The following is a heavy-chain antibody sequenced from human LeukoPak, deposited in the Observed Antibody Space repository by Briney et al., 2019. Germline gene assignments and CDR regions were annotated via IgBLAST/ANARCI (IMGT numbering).Heavy chain of an antibody. CDR2: MNPNSGNT. D-gene: IGHD1/OR15-1a*01. CDR1: GYTFTSYD. CDR3: ARALRNKWAFDP. Sequence: ASVKVSCKASGYTFTSYDINWVRQATGQGPEWMGWMNPNSGNTGYAQKFQGRVTITRNTSISTAYMELSSLRSEDTAAYYCARALRNKWAFDPWGQGTLVTVSS. V-gene: IGHV1-8*03. J-gene: IGHJ5*02.